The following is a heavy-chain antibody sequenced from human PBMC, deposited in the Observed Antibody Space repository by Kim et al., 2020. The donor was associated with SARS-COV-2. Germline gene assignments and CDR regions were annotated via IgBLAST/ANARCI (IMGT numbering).Heavy chain of an antibody. V-gene: IGHV7-4-1*02. Sequence: ASVKVSCKASGYTFTSYAMNWVRQAPGQGLEWMGWINTNTGNPTYAQGFTGRFVFSLDTSVSTAYLQISSLKAEDTAVYYCARTPEAEWLVNLYYYYYGMDVWGQGTTVTVSS. CDR2: INTNTGNP. CDR3: ARTPEAEWLVNLYYYYYGMDV. CDR1: GYTFTSYA. D-gene: IGHD6-19*01. J-gene: IGHJ6*02.